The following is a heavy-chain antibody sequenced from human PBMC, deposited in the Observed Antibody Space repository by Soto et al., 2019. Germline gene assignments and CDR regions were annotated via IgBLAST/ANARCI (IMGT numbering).Heavy chain of an antibody. V-gene: IGHV3-21*01. D-gene: IGHD6-13*01. Sequence: GGSLRLSCAASGFTFSSYSMNWVRQAPGKGLEWVSSISSSSSYIYYADSVKGRFTISRDNAKNSLYLQMNSLRAEDTAVYYCARGESGYSSLYYYFDYWGQGTLVTVSS. J-gene: IGHJ4*02. CDR1: GFTFSSYS. CDR3: ARGESGYSSLYYYFDY. CDR2: ISSSSSYI.